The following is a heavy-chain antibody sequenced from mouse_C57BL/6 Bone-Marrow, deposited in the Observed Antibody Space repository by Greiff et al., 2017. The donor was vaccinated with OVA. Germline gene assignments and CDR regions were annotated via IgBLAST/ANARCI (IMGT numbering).Heavy chain of an antibody. CDR1: GYTFTSYD. D-gene: IGHD2-4*01. V-gene: IGHV1-85*01. CDR3: ARRAYDYPFAY. CDR2: IYPRDGST. J-gene: IGHJ3*01. Sequence: QVQLKESGPELVKPGASVKLSCKASGYTFTSYDINWVKQRPGQGLEWIGWIYPRDGSTKYNEKFKGKATLTVDTSSSTAYMELHSLTSDDSAVYFCARRAYDYPFAYWGQGTLVTVSA.